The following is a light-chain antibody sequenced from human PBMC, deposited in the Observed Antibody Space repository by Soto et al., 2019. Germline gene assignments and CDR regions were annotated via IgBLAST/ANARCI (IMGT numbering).Light chain of an antibody. J-gene: IGKJ1*01. CDR3: QEYSNWWT. Sequence: TVMTQSPASLSVSPGERATLSCRASESVGSNVAWYQHKPGQAPRLLIYGASTRATGVPARFSGSASGTEFTRTISSLQSEDSAVYYCQEYSNWWTFGQGTKIEIK. V-gene: IGKV3-15*01. CDR1: ESVGSN. CDR2: GAS.